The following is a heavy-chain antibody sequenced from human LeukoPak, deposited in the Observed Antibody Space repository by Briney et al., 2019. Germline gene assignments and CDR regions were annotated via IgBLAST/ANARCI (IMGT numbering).Heavy chain of an antibody. Sequence: LPGGSLRLSCAASGFTVSSNYMSWLRQAPGKGLEWVAVIYSGGSTYYADSVKGRFTISRDNSKNTLYLQMNSLRAEDTAVYYRARGGFPRAYFDYWGQGTLVTVSS. V-gene: IGHV3-66*01. CDR3: ARGGFPRAYFDY. CDR2: IYSGGST. J-gene: IGHJ4*02. CDR1: GFTVSSNY.